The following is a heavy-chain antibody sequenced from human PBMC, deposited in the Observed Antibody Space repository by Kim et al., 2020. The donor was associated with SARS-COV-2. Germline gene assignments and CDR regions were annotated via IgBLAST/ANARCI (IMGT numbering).Heavy chain of an antibody. V-gene: IGHV4-39*01. CDR3: ARRGYSTWYFDL. Sequence: NPSLRRRVTISVDTSRNQVSLKLSSVTAADTAVYYCARRGYSTWYFDLWGRGTLVTVSS. J-gene: IGHJ2*01. D-gene: IGHD6-13*01.